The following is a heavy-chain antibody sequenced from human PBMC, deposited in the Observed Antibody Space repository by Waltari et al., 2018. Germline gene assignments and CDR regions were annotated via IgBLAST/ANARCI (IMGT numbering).Heavy chain of an antibody. J-gene: IGHJ4*02. CDR1: GLIVTSNT. CDR2: IYRGGDT. Sequence: EVQLVESGGGLIQPGGSLRLSCAASGLIVTSNTMTWVRQAPGKGLEWVSVIYRGGDTFYTDSVKGRFTISRDISKNTLYLQMNNLRVEDTAVYYCARRSGSYLDHWGQGTLVTVSS. CDR3: ARRSGSYLDH. D-gene: IGHD1-26*01. V-gene: IGHV3-53*01.